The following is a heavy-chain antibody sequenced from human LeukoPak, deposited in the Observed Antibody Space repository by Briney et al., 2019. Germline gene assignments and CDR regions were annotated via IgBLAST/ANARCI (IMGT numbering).Heavy chain of an antibody. V-gene: IGHV3-64*01. J-gene: IGHJ4*02. Sequence: GGSLRLSCAASGFTFINYALHWVRQAPGKGLEHVSAISSDGDSTYYASSVKGRFTISRDNSKHTLYLQMGSLRAEDTAVYYCAREGGQYSSSGYYFDYWGQGTLVTVSS. CDR3: AREGGQYSSSGYYFDY. CDR2: ISSDGDST. D-gene: IGHD6-6*01. CDR1: GFTFINYA.